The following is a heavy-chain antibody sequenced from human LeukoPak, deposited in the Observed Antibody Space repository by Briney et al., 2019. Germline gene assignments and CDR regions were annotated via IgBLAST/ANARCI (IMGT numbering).Heavy chain of an antibody. J-gene: IGHJ4*02. CDR2: INWNGGST. Sequence: PGGSLRLSCAASGFTFDDYGMSWVRQAPGKGLEWVSGINWNGGSTGYADSVKGRFTISRDNAKNSLYLQMNSLRAEDTAVYYCARGPGRGFGVVTHFDYWGQGTLVTVSS. D-gene: IGHD3-3*01. CDR3: ARGPGRGFGVVTHFDY. CDR1: GFTFDDYG. V-gene: IGHV3-20*04.